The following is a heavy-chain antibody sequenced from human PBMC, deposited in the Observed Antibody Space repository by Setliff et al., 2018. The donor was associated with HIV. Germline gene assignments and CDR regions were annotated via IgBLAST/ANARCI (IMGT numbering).Heavy chain of an antibody. CDR1: GGSISSGSYY. CDR2: IYASGST. V-gene: IGHV4-61*02. J-gene: IGHJ4*02. Sequence: SETLSLTCTVSGGSISSGSYYWSWIRQPAGKGLEWIGRIYASGSTNYNPSLKSRVTISVDTSKNQFSLKLTSVTAADTALYYCARATRIIPLVVPGASDYWGQGTLVTVSS. D-gene: IGHD2-8*02. CDR3: ARATRIIPLVVPGASDY.